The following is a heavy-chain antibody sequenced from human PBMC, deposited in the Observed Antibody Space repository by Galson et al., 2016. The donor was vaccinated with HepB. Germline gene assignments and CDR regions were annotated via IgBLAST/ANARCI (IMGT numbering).Heavy chain of an antibody. CDR1: GYTFPSHW. Sequence: QSGAEVKMPGDSLKISCKGSGYTFPSHWITWLRQVPGKGLEWMGIIYPGAFDTRSGPSFQGQVPISADKSINTADLEWSSLKPSDTAMYYCVRSYSSGWAIDLWGRGTLVTVSS. CDR2: IYPGAFDT. V-gene: IGHV5-51*01. D-gene: IGHD6-19*01. J-gene: IGHJ2*01. CDR3: VRSYSSGWAIDL.